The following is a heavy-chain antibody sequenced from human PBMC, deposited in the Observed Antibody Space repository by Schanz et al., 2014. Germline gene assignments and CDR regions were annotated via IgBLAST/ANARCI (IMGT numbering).Heavy chain of an antibody. CDR3: AIIGVMVAVAGTRADY. Sequence: EGQLAESGGGLVQPGGSLRLSCAVSGFTVSSNHMSWVRQAPGKGLEWVSSISSSGSYIYYADSVKGRFSISRDNAKNSLSLQMNRLRAEDTALYYCAIIGVMVAVAGTRADYWGQGTLVTVSS. V-gene: IGHV3-21*01. D-gene: IGHD6-19*01. CDR2: ISSSGSYI. CDR1: GFTVSSNH. J-gene: IGHJ4*02.